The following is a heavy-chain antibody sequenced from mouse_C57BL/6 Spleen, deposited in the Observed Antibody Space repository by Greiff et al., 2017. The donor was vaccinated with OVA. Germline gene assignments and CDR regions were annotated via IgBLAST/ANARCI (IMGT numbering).Heavy chain of an antibody. D-gene: IGHD2-12*01. V-gene: IGHV5-6*02. CDR3: ARHGLAYYSCSDY. CDR2: ISSGGSYT. CDR1: GFTFSSYG. J-gene: IGHJ2*01. Sequence: EVMLVESGGDLVKPGGSLKLSCAASGFTFSSYGMSWVRQTPDKRLEWVATISSGGSYTYYPDSVKGRFTISRDNAKNTLYLQMSSLKSEDTAMYYCARHGLAYYSCSDYWGQGTTLTVSS.